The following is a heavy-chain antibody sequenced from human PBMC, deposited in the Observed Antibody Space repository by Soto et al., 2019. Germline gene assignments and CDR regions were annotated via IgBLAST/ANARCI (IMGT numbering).Heavy chain of an antibody. J-gene: IGHJ4*02. Sequence: SETLSLTCTVSGGSISDDTYYWGWIRQPPGKGLEWIGSMYYSGTSSYNPSLKSRVTLSLDASKNQFSLKLISVTAADTAVYYCVGSSEFRFWGQGTLVTVSS. D-gene: IGHD6-19*01. V-gene: IGHV4-39*07. CDR3: VGSSEFRF. CDR1: GGSISDDTYY. CDR2: MYYSGTS.